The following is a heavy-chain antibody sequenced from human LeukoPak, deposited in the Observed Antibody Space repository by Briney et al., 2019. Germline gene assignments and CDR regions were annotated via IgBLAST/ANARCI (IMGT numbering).Heavy chain of an antibody. V-gene: IGHV1-2*02. CDR3: AREGLRLGELSLPDY. J-gene: IGHJ4*02. Sequence: ASVKVSCKASGYTFTGYYMHWVRQAPGQGLEWMGWINPNSGGTNYAQKFQGRVTMTRDTSISTAYMELRSLRSDDTAVYYCAREGLRLGELSLPDYWGQGTLVTVSS. CDR2: INPNSGGT. CDR1: GYTFTGYY. D-gene: IGHD3-16*02.